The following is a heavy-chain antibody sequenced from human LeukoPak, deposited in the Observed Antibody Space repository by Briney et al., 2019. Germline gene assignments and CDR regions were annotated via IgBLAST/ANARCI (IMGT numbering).Heavy chain of an antibody. V-gene: IGHV4-59*01. Sequence: SETLSLTCTVSGGSISGYYWSWIRQPPGKGLEWIGYIYYSGSTNYNPSLKSRVTISVDTPKNQFSLKLSSVTAADTAVYYCARGQVDIVVVPASYYYYMDVWGKGTTVTVSS. D-gene: IGHD2-2*03. CDR1: GGSISGYY. J-gene: IGHJ6*03. CDR2: IYYSGST. CDR3: ARGQVDIVVVPASYYYYMDV.